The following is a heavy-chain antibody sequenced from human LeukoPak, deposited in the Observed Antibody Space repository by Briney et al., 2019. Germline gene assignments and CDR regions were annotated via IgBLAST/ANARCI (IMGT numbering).Heavy chain of an antibody. CDR3: ARGSSSGWYGLDY. CDR2: IYYSGST. Sequence: PSETLSLTCTVSGGSISNYYWGWIRQAPGKGLEWIGSIYYSGSTNYNPSLKSRVTISVDTYKNQFSLKLNSVTAAETAVYYCARGSSSGWYGLDYWGQGTLVTVSS. D-gene: IGHD6-19*01. J-gene: IGHJ4*02. CDR1: GGSISNYY. V-gene: IGHV4-59*01.